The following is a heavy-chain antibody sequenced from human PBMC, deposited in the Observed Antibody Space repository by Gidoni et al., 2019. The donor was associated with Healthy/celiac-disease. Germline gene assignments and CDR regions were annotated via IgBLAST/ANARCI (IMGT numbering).Heavy chain of an antibody. CDR3: ARQGYCSSTSCMVPFDY. CDR2: IDPSDSYT. J-gene: IGHJ4*02. V-gene: IGHV5-10-1*03. Sequence: VQLVQSGAEVKKPGESLRISCKGSGYSFTSYWISWVRQRPGKGLEWMGRIDPSDSYTNYSPSFQGHVTISADKSISTAYLKWSSLKASDTAMYYCARQGYCSSTSCMVPFDYWGQGTLVTVSS. D-gene: IGHD2-2*01. CDR1: GYSFTSYW.